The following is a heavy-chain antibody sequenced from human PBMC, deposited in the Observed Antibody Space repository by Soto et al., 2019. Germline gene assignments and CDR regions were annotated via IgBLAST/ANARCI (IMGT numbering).Heavy chain of an antibody. J-gene: IGHJ3*01. D-gene: IGHD3-22*01. CDR1: GFSLSTSGVG. CDR2: IYWDDDK. V-gene: IGHV2-5*02. Sequence: QITLKESGPALVKPTQTLTLTCTFSGFSLSTSGVGVGWVRQPPGKALEWIAYIYWDDDKRYSPSLKNRLTITKDTSNYQVVLRLTNVDPADTATYYCVRSSYDGSLHSGNDAFDFWGQGTMVTVSS. CDR3: VRSSYDGSLHSGNDAFDF.